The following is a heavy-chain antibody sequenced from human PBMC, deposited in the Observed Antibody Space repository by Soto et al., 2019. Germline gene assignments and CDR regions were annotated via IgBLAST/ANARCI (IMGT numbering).Heavy chain of an antibody. CDR3: TSYTAVAGTLDFDY. V-gene: IGHV1-2*02. CDR1: VYTFTGYY. CDR2: INPNSGGT. D-gene: IGHD6-19*01. Sequence: GXSVNVSCQASVYTFTGYYMHWVRQAPGQGLEWMGWINPNSGGTNYAQKFQGRVTMTRDTSISTAYMELSRLRSDDTAVYYCTSYTAVAGTLDFDYWGQGSLVTVSS. J-gene: IGHJ4*02.